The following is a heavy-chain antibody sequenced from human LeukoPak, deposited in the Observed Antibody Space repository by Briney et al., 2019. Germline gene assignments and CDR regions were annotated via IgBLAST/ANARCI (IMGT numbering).Heavy chain of an antibody. D-gene: IGHD4-23*01. Sequence: GGSLRLSCAASGFTFSSYGMHWVRQAPGKGLEWVAVISYDGSNKYYVDSVKGQFTISRDNSKNTLYLQMSSLRAEDTAVYYCTRGTNDYGGIERKKPFDYWGQGTLVTVSS. V-gene: IGHV3-30-3*01. CDR3: TRGTNDYGGIERKKPFDY. CDR1: GFTFSSYG. CDR2: ISYDGSNK. J-gene: IGHJ4*02.